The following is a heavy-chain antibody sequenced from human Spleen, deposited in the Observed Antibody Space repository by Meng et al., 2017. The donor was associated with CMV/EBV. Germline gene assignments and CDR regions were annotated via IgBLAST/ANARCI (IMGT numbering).Heavy chain of an antibody. Sequence: GGSLRLSCAASGFTFSSYWMHWVRQAPGKGLVWVSRINSDGSSTSYADSVKGRFTISRDNAKNTLYLQMNSLRVEDTAVYYCARPNWNDAVDAFDIWGQGTMVTVSS. V-gene: IGHV3-74*01. CDR2: INSDGSST. D-gene: IGHD1-1*01. CDR3: ARPNWNDAVDAFDI. J-gene: IGHJ3*02. CDR1: GFTFSSYW.